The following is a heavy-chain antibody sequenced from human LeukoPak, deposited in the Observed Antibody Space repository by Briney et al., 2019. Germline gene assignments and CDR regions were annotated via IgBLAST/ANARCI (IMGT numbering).Heavy chain of an antibody. J-gene: IGHJ5*02. V-gene: IGHV3-7*04. CDR3: AGGYYYDSRLNWFDP. CDR1: GFTFSSYW. D-gene: IGHD3-22*01. CDR2: IKQDGSEK. Sequence: GGSLRLSCAASGFTFSSYWMSWVRQAPGKGLEWVANIKQDGSEKYYVDSVKGRFTISRDNAKNSLYLQMNSLRAEDTAVYYCAGGYYYDSRLNWFDPWGQGTPVTVSS.